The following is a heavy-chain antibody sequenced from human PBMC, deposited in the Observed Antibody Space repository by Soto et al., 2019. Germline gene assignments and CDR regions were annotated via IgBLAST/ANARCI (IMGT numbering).Heavy chain of an antibody. Sequence: SQTLSLTCAISGDNVSSNSAAWNWIRQSPSRGLEWLGRTYYRSEWFNDYAISVKSRITINPDTSKNQFSLQLNSVTPEDTAVYHCARETGIAANFDYWGQGTLVTVSS. CDR3: ARETGIAANFDY. CDR1: GDNVSSNSAA. V-gene: IGHV6-1*01. D-gene: IGHD6-13*01. CDR2: TYYRSEWFN. J-gene: IGHJ4*02.